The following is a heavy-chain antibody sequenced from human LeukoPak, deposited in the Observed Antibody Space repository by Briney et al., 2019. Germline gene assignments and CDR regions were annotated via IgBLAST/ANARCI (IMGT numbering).Heavy chain of an antibody. D-gene: IGHD6-13*01. V-gene: IGHV3-23*01. CDR3: ALRIAAAGIR. Sequence: SGGSLRLSCEGSGFTFSKYAMSWVRQAPGKGLEWVSAISGSGGSTYYADSVKGRFTISRDNSKNTLYLQMNSLRAEDTAVYYCALRIAAAGIRWGQGTLVTVSS. CDR1: GFTFSKYA. J-gene: IGHJ4*02. CDR2: ISGSGGST.